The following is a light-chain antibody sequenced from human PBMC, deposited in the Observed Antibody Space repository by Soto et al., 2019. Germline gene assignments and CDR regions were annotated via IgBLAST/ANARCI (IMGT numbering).Light chain of an antibody. CDR2: AAS. CDR1: QTISSH. CDR3: QQSHSAPPS. V-gene: IGKV1-39*01. Sequence: DIQMTQSPSSLSAPVGDRVTITCRASQTISSHLNWYQQKPGKAPNLLIYAASNLQSGVSSRFSGSGSGTDFTLTINSLQPEDFATYYCQQSHSAPPSFGHGTKVEIK. J-gene: IGKJ1*01.